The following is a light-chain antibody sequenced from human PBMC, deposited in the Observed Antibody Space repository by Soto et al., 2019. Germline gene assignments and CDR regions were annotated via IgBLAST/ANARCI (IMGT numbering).Light chain of an antibody. CDR2: DNT. Sequence: QTVLTQPPSVSAAPGQKVTISCSGNSSNIGSNYVSWYQQVPGTAPKLLIYDNTKRPSGIPDRFSGSKSGTSATLVITGLQTGNEGDYYCGTWDSSLRVFVFGTGTKVTVL. CDR1: SSNIGSNY. CDR3: GTWDSSLRVFV. J-gene: IGLJ1*01. V-gene: IGLV1-51*01.